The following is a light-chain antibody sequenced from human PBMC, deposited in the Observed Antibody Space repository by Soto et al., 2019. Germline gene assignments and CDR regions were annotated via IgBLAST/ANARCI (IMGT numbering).Light chain of an antibody. CDR3: QQYNSWPQT. Sequence: EIVLTQSPDTLSSSPGERLTLSCRASQSFTSNLAWYQQKPGQAPRLLIYGASTRATGIPARFSGSGSGTEFTLTISSLQSEDFAVYYCQQYNSWPQTFGQGTKVDIK. CDR1: QSFTSN. CDR2: GAS. V-gene: IGKV3-15*01. J-gene: IGKJ1*01.